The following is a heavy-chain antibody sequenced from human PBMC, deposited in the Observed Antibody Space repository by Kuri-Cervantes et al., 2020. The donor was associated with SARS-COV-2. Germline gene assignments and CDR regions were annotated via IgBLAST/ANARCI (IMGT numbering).Heavy chain of an antibody. J-gene: IGHJ2*01. CDR2: IYYSGST. V-gene: IGHV4-59*08. CDR1: GGSISSYY. Sequence: GSLRLSCTVSGGSISSYYWSWIRQPPGKGLEWIGYIYYSGSTYYNPSLKSRVTISVDTSKNQFSLKLSSVTAADTAVYYCARGAGYDFWSGYYEYWYFDLWGRGTLVTVSS. CDR3: ARGAGYDFWSGYYEYWYFDL. D-gene: IGHD3-3*01.